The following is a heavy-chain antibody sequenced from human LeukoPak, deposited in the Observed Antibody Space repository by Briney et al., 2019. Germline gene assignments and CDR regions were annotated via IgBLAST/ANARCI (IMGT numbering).Heavy chain of an antibody. Sequence: GGSLRLSCAASGFTFRNYGMSWLRQAPGKGLAGVSMITETASTTYYASSVEGRFTISRDNSQYTLYLQMNSLRAEDTAVYYCAKEWSGVSYGRFAYWGQGTLVTVSS. CDR3: AKEWSGVSYGRFAY. J-gene: IGHJ4*02. D-gene: IGHD1-26*01. CDR1: GFTFRNYG. V-gene: IGHV3-23*01. CDR2: ITETASTT.